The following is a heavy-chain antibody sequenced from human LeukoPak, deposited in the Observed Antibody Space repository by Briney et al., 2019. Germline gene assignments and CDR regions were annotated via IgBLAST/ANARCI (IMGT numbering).Heavy chain of an antibody. J-gene: IGHJ6*03. CDR2: ISWNSYDI. Sequence: GGSLRLSCAASGFTFDEYAMHWVRQPPGKGLEWVSGISWNSYDIGYADSVKGRFTISRDNAKNSLYLQMNSLRAEDMALYHCAKGVGTSYHYHMDVWGKGTTVIVSS. CDR1: GFTFDEYA. D-gene: IGHD1-26*01. CDR3: AKGVGTSYHYHMDV. V-gene: IGHV3-9*03.